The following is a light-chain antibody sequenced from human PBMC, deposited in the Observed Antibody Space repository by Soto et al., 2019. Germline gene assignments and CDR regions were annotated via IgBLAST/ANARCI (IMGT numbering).Light chain of an antibody. J-gene: IGKJ2*01. V-gene: IGKV1-39*01. CDR2: VAS. CDR1: HTINTF. CDR3: QQSYNAPYT. Sequence: DIQMTQSPSSLSASVGDRVTITCRASHTINTFLNWYQQKPGKAPNLLIYVASNLQSGVPSRFSGSGSGTDFTLTISSLQPKDFATYYCQQSYNAPYTFGQGTKVEIK.